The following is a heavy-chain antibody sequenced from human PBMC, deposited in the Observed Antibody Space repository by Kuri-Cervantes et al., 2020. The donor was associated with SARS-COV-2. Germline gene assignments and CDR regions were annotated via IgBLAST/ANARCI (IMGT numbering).Heavy chain of an antibody. J-gene: IGHJ5*02. V-gene: IGHV4-38-2*02. D-gene: IGHD2-15*01. CDR1: GYSIRSGYY. CDR2: IYYSGST. Sequence: GSLRLSCTVSGYSIRSGYYWGWIRQPPGKGLEWIGYIYYSGSTNYNPSLKSRVTISVDTSKNQFSLKLSSVTAADTAVYYCARGEGFLGILRRKNWFDPWGQGTLVTVSS. CDR3: ARGEGFLGILRRKNWFDP.